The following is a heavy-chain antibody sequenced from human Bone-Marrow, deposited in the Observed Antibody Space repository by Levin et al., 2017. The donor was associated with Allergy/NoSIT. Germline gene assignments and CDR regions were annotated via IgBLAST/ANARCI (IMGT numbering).Heavy chain of an antibody. Sequence: GESLKISCAASGFTFSDYWMSWVRQAPGKGLEWVAIIKPDGTVKDYVDSVKGRFTISRDNARNSLYLEMNSLRAEDTAVYYCARDYLVTMIEGPRFDIWGQGSMVTVSS. V-gene: IGHV3-7*03. CDR3: ARDYLVTMIEGPRFDI. CDR1: GFTFSDYW. D-gene: IGHD3-22*01. CDR2: IKPDGTVK. J-gene: IGHJ3*02.